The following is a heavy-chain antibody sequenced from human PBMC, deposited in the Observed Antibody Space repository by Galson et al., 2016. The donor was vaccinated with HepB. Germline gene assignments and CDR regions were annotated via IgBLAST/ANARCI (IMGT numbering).Heavy chain of an antibody. J-gene: IGHJ6*02. CDR1: GYNFTNYW. D-gene: IGHD2-21*01. CDR3: ARRGSGIIRGIVAYYDYGMDV. CDR2: INPGDSDT. Sequence: QSGAEVKKPGESLKSSCKGSGYNFTNYWIGWVRQMPGKGLEWMGIINPGDSDTRYNPSIQGPVIISADKSINSAYLQWSSLEASDSAMYFCARRGSGIIRGIVAYYDYGMDVWGQGTRVTVSS. V-gene: IGHV5-51*01.